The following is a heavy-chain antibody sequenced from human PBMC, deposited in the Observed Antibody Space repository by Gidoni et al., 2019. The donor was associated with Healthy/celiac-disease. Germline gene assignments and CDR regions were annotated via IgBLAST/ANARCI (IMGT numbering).Heavy chain of an antibody. CDR3: ARSQYAVVVPAAYYYYMDV. D-gene: IGHD2-2*01. J-gene: IGHJ6*03. V-gene: IGHV4-59*01. CDR1: GGSIGRYY. Sequence: QVQLQESVSGLVKPSDTLSLTCNVPGGSIGRYYWSWIRQPPGKGLEWIGYIYYSGSTNYNPSLKSRVTISVDTSKNQFSLKLSSVTAADTAVYYCARSQYAVVVPAAYYYYMDVWGKGTTVTVSS. CDR2: IYYSGST.